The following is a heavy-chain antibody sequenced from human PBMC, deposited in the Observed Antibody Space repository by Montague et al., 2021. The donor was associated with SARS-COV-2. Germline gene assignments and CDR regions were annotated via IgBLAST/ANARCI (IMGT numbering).Heavy chain of an antibody. CDR1: GGSITNYY. J-gene: IGHJ5*02. Sequence: LSLTCTVSGGSITNYYWTWIRQSPGRGLEWIGYIYYSATTSYNPSLKSRVTMSIDTSKNQFSLSLSSVTAADSAVYYCARLRRGTYYVSFDPWGQGALVSVSS. V-gene: IGHV4-59*12. CDR2: IYYSATT. CDR3: ARLRRGTYYVSFDP. D-gene: IGHD1-26*01.